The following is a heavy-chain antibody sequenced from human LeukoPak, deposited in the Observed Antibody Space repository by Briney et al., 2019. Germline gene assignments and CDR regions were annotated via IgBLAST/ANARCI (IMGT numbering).Heavy chain of an antibody. Sequence: PGGSLRLSCVASGFTVSSNYMSWVRQAPGKGLEWVSVIYSGGSTYYADSVKGRFTISRDNAKNSLYLQMNSLRAEDTAVYYCARDTAAGGHYMDVWGKGTTVTVSS. CDR1: GFTVSSNY. D-gene: IGHD6-13*01. CDR3: ARDTAAGGHYMDV. CDR2: IYSGGST. V-gene: IGHV3-53*01. J-gene: IGHJ6*03.